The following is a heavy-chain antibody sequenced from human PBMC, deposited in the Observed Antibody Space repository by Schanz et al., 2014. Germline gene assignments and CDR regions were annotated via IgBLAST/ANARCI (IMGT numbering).Heavy chain of an antibody. V-gene: IGHV3-48*02. CDR2: ITTSSTTI. D-gene: IGHD1-26*01. CDR1: GFIVTTYS. J-gene: IGHJ4*02. CDR3: ARGGATRFDY. Sequence: VQLVESGGGLVQPGGSLRLSCRASGFIVTTYSMNWVRQAPGKGLEWVSYITTSSTTIHYADSVKGRFTISRDNAKNSLYLQMNSLRDEDTAVYYCARGGATRFDYWGQGTLVTVSS.